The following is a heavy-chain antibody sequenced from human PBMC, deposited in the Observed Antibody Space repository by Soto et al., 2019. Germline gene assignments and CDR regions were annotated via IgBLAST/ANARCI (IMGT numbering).Heavy chain of an antibody. D-gene: IGHD3-22*01. CDR2: IPYTGRN. V-gene: IGHV4-59*01. J-gene: IGHJ4*02. CDR3: ARSPRLYETIGYYSYDSDY. CDR1: GDSISSYY. Sequence: QVQLQESGPRLVKPSETLSLTCTVSGDSISSYYWSWFRQPPGKGLEWIGYIPYTGRNNYNPSLKSRVPISVDTSKIQFALELRSVTAADTAVYFCARSPRLYETIGYYSYDSDYWGQGTLVTVSS.